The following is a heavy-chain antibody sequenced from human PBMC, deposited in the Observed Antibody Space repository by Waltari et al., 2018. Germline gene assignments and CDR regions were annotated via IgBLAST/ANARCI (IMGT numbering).Heavy chain of an antibody. CDR2: ISGSGATP. CDR1: GCSFMGFA. J-gene: IGHJ4*02. D-gene: IGHD3-16*02. V-gene: IGHV3-23*01. CDR3: AKGSRGYTNYFFDY. Sequence: EVQLLESAGGLVQPGGAVRASCAASGCSFMGFAMSWVRQAPGEGLEWVASISGSGATPFYADSVKGRFTIVRDNSKDTVYLQMNSLRVDDSAVYYCAKGSRGYTNYFFDYWGQGALVTVSS.